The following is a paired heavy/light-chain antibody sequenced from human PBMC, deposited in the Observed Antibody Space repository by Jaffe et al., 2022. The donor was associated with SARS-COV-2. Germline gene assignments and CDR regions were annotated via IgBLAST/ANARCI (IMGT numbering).Heavy chain of an antibody. D-gene: IGHD3-16*01. CDR1: GFTFSGYS. Sequence: EVQVLESGGGLVQPGGSLRLSCVVSGFTFSGYSMTWVRQAPGKGLEWVSAISGNGNSVYYGGSVKGRFTISRDNSRDTVYLQMNSLRGEDTAVYYCATRGQYDYVGRRYQPDYWGRGTLVTVSS. J-gene: IGHJ4*02. V-gene: IGHV3-23*01. CDR3: ATRGQYDYVGRRYQPDY. CDR2: ISGNGNSV.
Light chain of an antibody. V-gene: IGKV1-39*01. J-gene: IGKJ4*01. Sequence: DTQMTQSPSSLSASVGDTVTISCRASQSVDMSLNWYQQKPGKAPKVLIYATSSLQSGVPARFSGSGGGTDFSLTISGLQPEDFAVYYCQQTYSIPLTFGGGTKVEI. CDR2: ATS. CDR3: QQTYSIPLT. CDR1: QSVDMS.